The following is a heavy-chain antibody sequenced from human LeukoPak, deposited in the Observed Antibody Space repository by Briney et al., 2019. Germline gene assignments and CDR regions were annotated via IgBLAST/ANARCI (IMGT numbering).Heavy chain of an antibody. CDR3: ASEYYDSSGYSTGDY. V-gene: IGHV4-34*01. D-gene: IGHD3-22*01. CDR1: GGSFSGYY. J-gene: IGHJ4*02. CDR2: INHSGST. Sequence: SETLSLTCAVYGGSFSGYYWSWIRQPPGKGLEWIGEINHSGSTNYNPSLKSRVTISVDTSKNQFSLKLSSVTAADTAVYYCASEYYDSSGYSTGDYWGQGTLVIVSS.